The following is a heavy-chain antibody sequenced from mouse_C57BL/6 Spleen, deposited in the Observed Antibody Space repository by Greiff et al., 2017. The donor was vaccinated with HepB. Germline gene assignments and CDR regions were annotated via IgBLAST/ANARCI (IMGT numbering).Heavy chain of an antibody. J-gene: IGHJ1*03. CDR1: GFTFSSYA. CDR2: ISSGGDYI. V-gene: IGHV5-9-1*02. CDR3: TRGRTVVATDWYFDV. Sequence: EVKLMESGEGLVKPGGSLKLSCAASGFTFSSYAMSWVRQTPEKRLEWVAYISSGGDYIYYADTVKGRFTISRDNARNTLYLQMSSLKSEDTAMYYCTRGRTVVATDWYFDVWGTGTTVTLSS. D-gene: IGHD1-1*01.